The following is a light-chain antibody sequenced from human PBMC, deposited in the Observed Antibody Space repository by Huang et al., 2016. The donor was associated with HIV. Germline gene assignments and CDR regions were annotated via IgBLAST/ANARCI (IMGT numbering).Light chain of an antibody. CDR2: CAS. CDR1: QNIGDN. CDR3: QQFNNWPPRFT. Sequence: EIVMTQSPATLSVSPGERATLSCRASQNIGDNLPWYQHKPGQAPRLLIYCASPRATGIPPRFSVSGSGTEFTLTISGLESEDYAFYYCQQFNNWPPRFTFGPGTTVDVK. J-gene: IGKJ3*01. V-gene: IGKV3D-15*01.